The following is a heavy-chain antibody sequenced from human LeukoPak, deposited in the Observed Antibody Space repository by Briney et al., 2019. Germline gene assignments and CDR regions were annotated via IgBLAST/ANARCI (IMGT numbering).Heavy chain of an antibody. Sequence: GGSLRLSCAASGFTFSNAWTSWVRQAPGKGLEWVGRIKSKTDGGTTDYAAPVKGRFTISRDDSKNTLYLQMNSLKTEDTAVYYCTTDSYDYVWGSYRYTDYWGQGTLVTVSS. CDR3: TTDSYDYVWGSYRYTDY. J-gene: IGHJ4*02. CDR1: GFTFSNAW. V-gene: IGHV3-15*01. D-gene: IGHD3-16*02. CDR2: IKSKTDGGTT.